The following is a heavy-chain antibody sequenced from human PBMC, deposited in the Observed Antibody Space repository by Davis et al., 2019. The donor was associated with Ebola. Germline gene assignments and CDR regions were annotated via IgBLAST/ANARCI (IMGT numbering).Heavy chain of an antibody. CDR2: ISYDGSNK. V-gene: IGHV3-30*03. J-gene: IGHJ4*02. Sequence: GESLKISCAASGFTFSSYGMHWVRQAPGKGLEWVAVISYDGSNKYYADSVKGRFTISRDNSKNTLYLQMNSLRAEDTAVYYCARDGRWGSSWYWGYWGQGTLVTVSS. CDR1: GFTFSSYG. CDR3: ARDGRWGSSWYWGY. D-gene: IGHD6-13*01.